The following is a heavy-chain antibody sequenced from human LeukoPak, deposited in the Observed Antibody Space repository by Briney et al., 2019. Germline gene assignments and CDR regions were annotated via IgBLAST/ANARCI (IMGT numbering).Heavy chain of an antibody. Sequence: GSSVKVSCKASGGTFSSYAISWVRQAPGQGLEWMGRIIPIFGTANYAQKFQGRVTITTDESTSTAYMELSSLRSEDTAVYYCARASRKRFLESGYGYWGQGTLVTVSS. D-gene: IGHD3-3*01. V-gene: IGHV1-69*05. J-gene: IGHJ4*02. CDR2: IIPIFGTA. CDR1: GGTFSSYA. CDR3: ARASRKRFLESGYGY.